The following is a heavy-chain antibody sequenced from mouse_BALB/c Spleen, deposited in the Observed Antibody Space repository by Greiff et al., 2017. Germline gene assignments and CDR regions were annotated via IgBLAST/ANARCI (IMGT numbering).Heavy chain of an antibody. Sequence: VQLQQSGTVLARPGASVKMSCKASGYSFTSYWMHWVKQRPGQGLEWIGAIYPGNSDTSYNQKFKGKAKLTAVTSASTAYMELSSLTNEDSAVYYCTRSLGRGAWFAYWGQGTLVTVSA. J-gene: IGHJ3*01. CDR1: GYSFTSYW. CDR3: TRSLGRGAWFAY. V-gene: IGHV1-5*01. D-gene: IGHD4-1*01. CDR2: IYPGNSDT.